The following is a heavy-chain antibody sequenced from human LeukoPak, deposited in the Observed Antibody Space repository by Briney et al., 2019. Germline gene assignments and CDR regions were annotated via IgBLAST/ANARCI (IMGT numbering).Heavy chain of an antibody. Sequence: GGSLRLSCAASGLNFRSSWMSWIRQAPGKGLERVANINQDGSVKYYVDSVKGRFTISRDNAKNSLYLQMNSLRVEDTAVYYCARAFYSYFDYWGQGTLVVVST. CDR2: INQDGSVK. CDR1: GLNFRSSW. D-gene: IGHD2/OR15-2a*01. V-gene: IGHV3-7*03. CDR3: ARAFYSYFDY. J-gene: IGHJ4*02.